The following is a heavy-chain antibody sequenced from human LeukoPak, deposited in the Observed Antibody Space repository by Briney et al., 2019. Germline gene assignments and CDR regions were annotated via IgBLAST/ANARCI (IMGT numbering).Heavy chain of an antibody. V-gene: IGHV3-30*18. CDR1: GFTFSSNG. J-gene: IGHJ4*02. Sequence: GGSLRLSCAASGFTFSSNGMHWVRQAPGRGLEWVAVISYDGNNKYYADSVKGRFTISRDNSKSTLYLQVNSLRAEDTAVYYCAKIAFSGSYYGGFDYWGQGTLVTVSS. CDR3: AKIAFSGSYYGGFDY. D-gene: IGHD1-26*01. CDR2: ISYDGNNK.